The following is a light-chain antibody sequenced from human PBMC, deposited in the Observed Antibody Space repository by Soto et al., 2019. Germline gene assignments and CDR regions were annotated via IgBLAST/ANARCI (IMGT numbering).Light chain of an antibody. Sequence: DIQMTQSPSTLSASVGDRVTITCRASQSISSWLAWYQQKLGRAPRLLIYDASSLESGVPSRFSGSGYGTEFTLTISSLQPDDFATYYCQQYHRSSITFGQGTRLEIK. CDR1: QSISSW. CDR2: DAS. CDR3: QQYHRSSIT. J-gene: IGKJ5*01. V-gene: IGKV1-5*01.